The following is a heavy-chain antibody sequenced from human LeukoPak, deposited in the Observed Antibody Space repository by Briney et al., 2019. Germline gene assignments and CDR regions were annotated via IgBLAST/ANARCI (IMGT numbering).Heavy chain of an antibody. D-gene: IGHD3-22*01. CDR2: IYHSGST. Sequence: SETLSLTCAVSGGSMESLNWWSWVRQHPGKGLEWIGYIYHSGSTYYNPSLKSRVSISGDTSKNEFSLTLNSVTAADTAVYYCATASKESSGYFKYFVHWGQGSLVTVSS. CDR1: GGSMESLNW. CDR3: ATASKESSGYFKYFVH. J-gene: IGHJ4*02. V-gene: IGHV4-4*02.